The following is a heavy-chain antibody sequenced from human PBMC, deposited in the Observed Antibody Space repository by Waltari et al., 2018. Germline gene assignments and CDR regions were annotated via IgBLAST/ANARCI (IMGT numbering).Heavy chain of an antibody. D-gene: IGHD3-10*01. Sequence: QVLLQESGPGLARPSETLSLTCDVSSYSIRSGYFWGWIRQPPGQGLQWIGSISHSGSTYYNPSLKSRVTLSVDTSKNQFALKVTSVTAADTATYYCVRDLGGSGNSWFDAWGQGSLVIVSS. CDR3: VRDLGGSGNSWFDA. CDR2: ISHSGST. J-gene: IGHJ5*02. V-gene: IGHV4-38-2*02. CDR1: SYSIRSGYF.